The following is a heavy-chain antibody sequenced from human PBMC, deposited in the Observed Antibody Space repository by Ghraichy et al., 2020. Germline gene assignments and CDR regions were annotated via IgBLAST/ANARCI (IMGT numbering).Heavy chain of an antibody. CDR2: ISGDGDTT. D-gene: IGHD2-21*02. J-gene: IGHJ4*02. CDR3: TKLVATASTPGY. V-gene: IGHV3-43*02. Sequence: LTCAASGFTFDDHAMHWVRQPPGKGLEWVSLISGDGDTTYYADTVKGRFIISRDNSRNSLYLQMNSLRTEDTALYYCTKLVATASTPGYWGQGTLVTVSS. CDR1: GFTFDDHA.